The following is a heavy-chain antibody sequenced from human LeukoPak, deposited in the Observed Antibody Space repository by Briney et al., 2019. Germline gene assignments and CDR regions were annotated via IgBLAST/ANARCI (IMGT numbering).Heavy chain of an antibody. V-gene: IGHV4-31*03. CDR2: IYHTGIT. Sequence: PSQTLSLTCTVSGDFIGSGSYYTNWIRQHPGKGLEWIGYIYHTGITSYNPSLKSRVIMSVDKSMNQLSLKVSSLNAADTAVYYCAASSGVTLGRFWGQGTLVTVSS. CDR3: AASSGVTLGRF. J-gene: IGHJ4*02. CDR1: GDFIGSGSYY. D-gene: IGHD4/OR15-4a*01.